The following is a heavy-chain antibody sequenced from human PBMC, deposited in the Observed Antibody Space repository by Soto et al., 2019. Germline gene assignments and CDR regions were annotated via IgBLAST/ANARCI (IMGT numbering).Heavy chain of an antibody. D-gene: IGHD6-6*01. CDR1: GFSFNSYG. CDR3: AKGGSSSARYFDA. Sequence: QVQVVESGGGVVQPGRSLRLSCAASGFSFNSYGMHWVRQAPGKGLEWVAIISYDGRNKYYADSVKGRFTISRDSPKNTLYLQMNSLRAEDSAVYYCAKGGSSSARYFDAWWQGALVTVSP. J-gene: IGHJ5*02. V-gene: IGHV3-30*18. CDR2: ISYDGRNK.